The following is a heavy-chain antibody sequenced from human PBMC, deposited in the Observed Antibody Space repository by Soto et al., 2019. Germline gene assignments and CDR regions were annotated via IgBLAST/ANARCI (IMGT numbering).Heavy chain of an antibody. CDR1: GNTFTSHD. D-gene: IGHD6-19*01. CDR2: MNTKSGNT. Sequence: ASVKVSCKASGNTFTSHDVNWVRQATGQGLEWMGWMNTKSGNTGYAQKFQGRVTMTRNTTISTAYMELSSLRFEDTAVYYCASGYSSGWYSEHFQHWGHGTLVTVSS. CDR3: ASGYSSGWYSEHFQH. V-gene: IGHV1-8*01. J-gene: IGHJ1*01.